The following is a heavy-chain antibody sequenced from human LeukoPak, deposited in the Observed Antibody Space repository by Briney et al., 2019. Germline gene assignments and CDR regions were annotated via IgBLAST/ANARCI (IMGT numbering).Heavy chain of an antibody. D-gene: IGHD4-17*01. J-gene: IGHJ4*02. CDR1: GYTLTALA. CDR3: ATLEPEPGDFGGLAC. Sequence: ASVKVSCKVSGYTLTALALHWVRQAPGKWFEWIGGFDSEEYDTIYAQKFQGRITMTEDTSTDTAYMELSGLYFEDTAVYYCATLEPEPGDFGGLACWGQGTLVTVSS. CDR2: FDSEEYDT. V-gene: IGHV1-24*01.